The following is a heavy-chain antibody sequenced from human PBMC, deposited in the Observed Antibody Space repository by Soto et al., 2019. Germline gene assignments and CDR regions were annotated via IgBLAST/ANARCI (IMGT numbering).Heavy chain of an antibody. CDR1: GVTFSAYF. J-gene: IGHJ4*02. D-gene: IGHD6-13*01. CDR3: AKLTAA. V-gene: IGHV3-23*01. Sequence: GSLILSCAASGVTFSAYFMSWVLQAPGKGLEWVSSITSSGGGTYYADSVKCRFTVSRDNSKNTVYLQMNSLRDEDTAVYYCAKLTAAWGQGTLVTVS. CDR2: ITSSGGGT.